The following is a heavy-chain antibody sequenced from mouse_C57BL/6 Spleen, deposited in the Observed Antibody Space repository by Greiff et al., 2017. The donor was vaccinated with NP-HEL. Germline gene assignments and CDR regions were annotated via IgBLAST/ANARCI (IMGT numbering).Heavy chain of an antibody. CDR3: ERGPKYYGSSYEYFDV. V-gene: IGHV1-82*01. D-gene: IGHD1-1*01. CDR2: IYPGDGDT. CDR1: GYAFSSSW. J-gene: IGHJ1*03. Sequence: VQLQQSGPELVKPGASVKISCKASGYAFSSSWMNWVKQRPGKGLEWIGRIYPGDGDTNYNGKFKGKATLTADKSSSTAYMQLSSLTSEDSAVYFCERGPKYYGSSYEYFDVWGTGTTVTVSS.